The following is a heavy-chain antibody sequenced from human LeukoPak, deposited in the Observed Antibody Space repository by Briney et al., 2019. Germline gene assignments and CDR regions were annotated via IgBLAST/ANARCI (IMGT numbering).Heavy chain of an antibody. CDR1: GGSITSGDYY. CDR3: ARNAARDCTSSACWPRWFDP. CDR2: IHYSGIT. Sequence: SQTLSLTCTVSGGSITSGDYYWSWIRQPPGKGLEWIEYIHYSGITSYNTSLKSRVTVSVDTSKNQFSLKLNSVTAADTAVYYCARNAARDCTSSACWPRWFDPWGQGTPVTVSS. D-gene: IGHD2-2*01. V-gene: IGHV4-30-4*01. J-gene: IGHJ5*02.